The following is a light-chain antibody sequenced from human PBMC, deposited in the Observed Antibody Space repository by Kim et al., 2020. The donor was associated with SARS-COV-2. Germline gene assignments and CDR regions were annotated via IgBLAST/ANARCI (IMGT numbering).Light chain of an antibody. CDR2: QDT. Sequence: SVGPGQTATIICSGDNLGDKYAYWYQQKPGQAPVLVIYQDTKRHSGIPDRFSGSNSGSTATLTISGTQARDEADYYCQAWDSNTAVFGGGTQLTVL. CDR1: NLGDKY. J-gene: IGLJ3*02. CDR3: QAWDSNTAV. V-gene: IGLV3-1*01.